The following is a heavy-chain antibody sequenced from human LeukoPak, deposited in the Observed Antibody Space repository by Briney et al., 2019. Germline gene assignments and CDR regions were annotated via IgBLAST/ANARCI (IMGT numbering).Heavy chain of an antibody. V-gene: IGHV3-74*01. CDR2: INSDGSSP. Sequence: GGSLRLSCAASGFTFSSYWMHWVRQAPGKGLMWVSRINSDGSSPSYADSVKGRFTISRDNAKNTLYLQMNSLRTEDTAVYYCARDDYGGSSRALDYWGQGTLVTVSS. CDR1: GFTFSSYW. J-gene: IGHJ4*02. CDR3: ARDDYGGSSRALDY. D-gene: IGHD4/OR15-4a*01.